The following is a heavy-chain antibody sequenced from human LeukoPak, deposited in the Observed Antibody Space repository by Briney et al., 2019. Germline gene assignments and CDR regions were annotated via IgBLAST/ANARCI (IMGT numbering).Heavy chain of an antibody. V-gene: IGHV4-30-4*08. Sequence: QTSETLSLTCTVSGGSISSGDYYWSWIRQPPGKGLEWIGYIYYSGSTYYNPSLKSRVTMSVDTSKNQFSLKLSSVTAADTAVYYCASAREDAFDIWGQGTMVTVSS. D-gene: IGHD5-24*01. CDR2: IYYSGST. CDR1: GGSISSGDYY. J-gene: IGHJ3*02. CDR3: ASAREDAFDI.